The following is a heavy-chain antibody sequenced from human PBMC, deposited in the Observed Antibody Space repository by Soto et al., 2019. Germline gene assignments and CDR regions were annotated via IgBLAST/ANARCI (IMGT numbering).Heavy chain of an antibody. J-gene: IGHJ3*01. CDR3: AHAFGGTSWPNDAFDV. V-gene: IGHV2-5*02. CDR1: GFSFSADGVG. D-gene: IGHD3-16*01. CDR2: IYWDDDT. Sequence: HITLKESGPTLVKPTQTLTLTCIFSGFSFSADGVGVGWIRQPPGKTLEWLALIYWDDDTRYRPSLKSRLTITKDSPKNQLVLTMTNMDPLDTATYYCAHAFGGTSWPNDAFDVWGQGTVVTVSS.